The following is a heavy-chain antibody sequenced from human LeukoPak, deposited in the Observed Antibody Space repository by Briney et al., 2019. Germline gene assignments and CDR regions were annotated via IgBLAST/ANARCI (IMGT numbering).Heavy chain of an antibody. CDR2: INHSGST. D-gene: IGHD3-22*01. CDR1: GGSFSGYY. Sequence: SETLSLTCAVYGGSFSGYYWSWIRQPPGKGLEWIGEINHSGSTNYNPSLKSRVTIPVDTSKNQFSLKLSSVTAADTAVYYCARGVLRGYYYDSVFAFQHWGQGTLVTVSS. V-gene: IGHV4-34*01. J-gene: IGHJ1*01. CDR3: ARGVLRGYYYDSVFAFQH.